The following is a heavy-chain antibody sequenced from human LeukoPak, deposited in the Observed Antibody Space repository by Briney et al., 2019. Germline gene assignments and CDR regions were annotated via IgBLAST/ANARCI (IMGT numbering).Heavy chain of an antibody. Sequence: NTSETLSLTCTLSGYSISSGYYWGWIRQPPGKELEWIGNIYHSGSAYYNPSLQSRVTISVDTSKNQFSLKLSSVTAADTAVYYCARLFPHTVLSVVTSDPFDYRGQGTLVTVSS. V-gene: IGHV4-38-2*02. D-gene: IGHD4-23*01. CDR3: ARLFPHTVLSVVTSDPFDY. CDR2: IYHSGSA. CDR1: GYSISSGYY. J-gene: IGHJ4*02.